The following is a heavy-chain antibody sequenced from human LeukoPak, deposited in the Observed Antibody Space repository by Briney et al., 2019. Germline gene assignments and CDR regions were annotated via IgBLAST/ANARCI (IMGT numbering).Heavy chain of an antibody. Sequence: GGSLRLSCAASGFTFSNAWMNWVRQAPGKGLEWVGRIKSKTDGGTTDYAAPVKGRFTISREDSKNTLYLQMNSLKTEDTAVYYCTTRSTVTTFYFDYWGQGTLVTVSS. J-gene: IGHJ4*02. D-gene: IGHD4-17*01. CDR1: GFTFSNAW. CDR3: TTRSTVTTFYFDY. V-gene: IGHV3-15*07. CDR2: IKSKTDGGTT.